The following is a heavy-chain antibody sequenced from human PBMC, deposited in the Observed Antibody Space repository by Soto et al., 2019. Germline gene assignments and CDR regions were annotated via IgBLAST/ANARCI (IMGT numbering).Heavy chain of an antibody. CDR3: ARYCSGGSCYPNYDY. D-gene: IGHD2-15*01. V-gene: IGHV1-69*13. Sequence: SVKVSCKASGGTFSSYAISWVRQAPGQGLEWMGGIIPIFGTANYAQKFQGRVTITADESTSTAYMELSSLRSEDTAVYYCARYCSGGSCYPNYDYWGQGTLVTVSS. CDR1: GGTFSSYA. CDR2: IIPIFGTA. J-gene: IGHJ4*02.